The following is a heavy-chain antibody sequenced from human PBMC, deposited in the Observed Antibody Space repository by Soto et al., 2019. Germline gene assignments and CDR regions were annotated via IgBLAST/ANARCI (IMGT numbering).Heavy chain of an antibody. J-gene: IGHJ4*02. CDR2: ISGSGGST. CDR3: AKDQGSSWYEIDY. V-gene: IGHV3-23*01. CDR1: GFTFSNYA. Sequence: LRLSCAASGFTFSNYAVTWVRQAPGKGLEWVSTISGSGGSTYYADSVKGRFTISRDNSKNTLYLQMNSLRAEDTAVYYCAKDQGSSWYEIDYWGQGTLVTVS. D-gene: IGHD6-13*01.